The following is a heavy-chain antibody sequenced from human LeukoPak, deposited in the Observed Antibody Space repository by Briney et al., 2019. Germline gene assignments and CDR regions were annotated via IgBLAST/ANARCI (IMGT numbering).Heavy chain of an antibody. Sequence: GGSLRLSCAASGFTFSSYAMSWVRQAPGKGLEWVSYISSSGSTIYYADSVKGRFTISRDNAKNSLYLQMNSLRAEDTAVYYCAMRGGYSSGWYMRDFYMDVWGKGTTVTVSS. CDR3: AMRGGYSSGWYMRDFYMDV. CDR1: GFTFSSYA. J-gene: IGHJ6*03. D-gene: IGHD6-19*01. CDR2: ISSSGSTI. V-gene: IGHV3-48*03.